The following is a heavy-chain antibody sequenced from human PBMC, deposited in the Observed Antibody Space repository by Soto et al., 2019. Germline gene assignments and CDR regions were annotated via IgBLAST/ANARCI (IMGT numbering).Heavy chain of an antibody. D-gene: IGHD2-15*01. CDR3: ARGECSGGSCYYIENWFDP. J-gene: IGHJ5*02. V-gene: IGHV4-39*01. Sequence: SETLSLTCTVSGGSISSSSYYWGWIRQPPGKGLEWIGSIYYSGSTYYSPSLKSRVTISVDTSKNQFSLKLSSVTAADTAVYYCARGECSGGSCYYIENWFDPWGQGTLVTVSS. CDR1: GGSISSSSYY. CDR2: IYYSGST.